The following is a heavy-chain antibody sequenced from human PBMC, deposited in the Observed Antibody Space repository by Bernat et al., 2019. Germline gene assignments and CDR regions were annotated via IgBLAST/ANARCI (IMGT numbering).Heavy chain of an antibody. V-gene: IGHV3-9*01. CDR3: AKDTGSSTSSLSYMDV. J-gene: IGHJ6*03. D-gene: IGHD2-2*01. CDR2: ISWNSGSI. Sequence: EVQLVESGGGLVQPGRSLRLSCAASGFTFDDYAMHWVRQAPGKGLECVSGISWNSGSIGYADSVKGRFTISRDNAKNSLYLQMNSLRAEDTALYYCAKDTGSSTSSLSYMDVWGKGTTVTVSS. CDR1: GFTFDDYA.